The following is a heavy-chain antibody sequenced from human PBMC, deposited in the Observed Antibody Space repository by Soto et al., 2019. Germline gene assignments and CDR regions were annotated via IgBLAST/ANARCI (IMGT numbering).Heavy chain of an antibody. Sequence: QVQLQESGPGLVKSSETLSLTCTVSGGSISNYYWSWIRQPPGKGLEWIGSIFFTGSTNYNPSLKSRVTISVATSTNRFSLMLTSVPAADTAVYYCSRHDRRWLQNGLDCWGQGTLVTVSS. CDR1: GGSISNYY. CDR3: SRHDRRWLQNGLDC. J-gene: IGHJ4*02. D-gene: IGHD5-12*01. V-gene: IGHV4-59*08. CDR2: IFFTGST.